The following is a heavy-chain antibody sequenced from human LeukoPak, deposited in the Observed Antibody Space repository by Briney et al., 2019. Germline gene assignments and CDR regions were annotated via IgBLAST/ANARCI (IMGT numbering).Heavy chain of an antibody. J-gene: IGHJ4*02. Sequence: PSETLSLTCTASGGSISSYYWSWIRQPPGKGLEWIGYIYYSGSTNYNPSLRSRVTISVDTSKNQFSLKLSSVTAADTAVYYCATYSSSWYGFDYWGQGTLVTVSS. CDR1: GGSISSYY. D-gene: IGHD6-13*01. CDR2: IYYSGST. V-gene: IGHV4-59*08. CDR3: ATYSSSWYGFDY.